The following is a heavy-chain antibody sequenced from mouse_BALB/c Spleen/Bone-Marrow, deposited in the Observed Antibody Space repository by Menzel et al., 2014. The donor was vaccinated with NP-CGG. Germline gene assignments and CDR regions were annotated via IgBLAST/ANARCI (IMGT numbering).Heavy chain of an antibody. CDR2: ISNGGGST. J-gene: IGHJ3*01. Sequence: EVQVVESGGGLVQPGGSLKLSCAASGFTFSSYTMSWVRQTPEKRLEWVAYISNGGGSTYYPDTVKGRFTISRDNAKNTLYLQMSSLKSEDTAMYYCARRAGAYWGQGTLVTVSA. CDR3: ARRAGAY. D-gene: IGHD3-3*01. CDR1: GFTFSSYT. V-gene: IGHV5-12-2*01.